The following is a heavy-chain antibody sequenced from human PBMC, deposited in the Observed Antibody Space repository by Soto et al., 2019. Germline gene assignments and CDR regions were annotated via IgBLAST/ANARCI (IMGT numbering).Heavy chain of an antibody. CDR2: IKTKPDDGTI. J-gene: IGHJ4*02. CDR1: GLIFSDVW. D-gene: IGHD1-1*01. CDR3: TTSNLGVDF. Sequence: GGSLRLSCAASGLIFSDVWMTWVRQAPGKGLEWVGRIKTKPDDGTIDYAAPVGGRFTISRDDSKNTLYLQMTSLTPDDTGVYYCTTSNLGVDFWGPGTLDTVSS. V-gene: IGHV3-15*01.